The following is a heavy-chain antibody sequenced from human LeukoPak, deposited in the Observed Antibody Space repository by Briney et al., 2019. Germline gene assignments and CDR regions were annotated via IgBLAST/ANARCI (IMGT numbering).Heavy chain of an antibody. CDR3: ARLFSGSYNNWFDP. CDR2: ISVYNGNT. CDR1: GYTFTGYY. D-gene: IGHD1-26*01. J-gene: IGHJ5*02. Sequence: ASVKVSCKASGYTFTGYYMHWVRQAPGQGLEWMGWISVYNGNTNYAQKFQGRVTMTTDTSTSTVYMELRSLRSDDTAVYYCARLFSGSYNNWFDPWGQGTLVTVSS. V-gene: IGHV1-18*04.